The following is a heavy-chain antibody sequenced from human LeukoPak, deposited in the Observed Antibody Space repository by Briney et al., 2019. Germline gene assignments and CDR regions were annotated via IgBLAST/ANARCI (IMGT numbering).Heavy chain of an antibody. Sequence: SETLSLTCAVYGGSFSGYYWSWIRQPPGKGLEWIGEINHSGSTNYNPSLKSRVTISVDTSKNQFSLKLSSVTAVDTAVYYCARSVYSSSSDYWGQGTLVTVSS. CDR2: INHSGST. CDR3: ARSVYSSSSDY. CDR1: GGSFSGYY. V-gene: IGHV4-34*01. D-gene: IGHD6-13*01. J-gene: IGHJ4*02.